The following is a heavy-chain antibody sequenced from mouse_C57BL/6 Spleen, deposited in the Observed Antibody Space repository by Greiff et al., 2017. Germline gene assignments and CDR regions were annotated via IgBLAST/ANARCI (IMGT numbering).Heavy chain of an antibody. D-gene: IGHD1-1*01. V-gene: IGHV6-3*01. CDR1: GFTFSNYW. CDR3: TAPLYYYDSGFAY. CDR2: IRLKSDNYAT. J-gene: IGHJ3*01. Sequence: EVKVEESGGGLVQPGGSMKLSCVASGFTFSNYWMNWVRQSPEKGLEWVAQIRLKSDNYATHYAESVKGRFTISRDDSKSSVYLQMNNLRAEDTGIYYCTAPLYYYDSGFAYWGQGTLVTVSA.